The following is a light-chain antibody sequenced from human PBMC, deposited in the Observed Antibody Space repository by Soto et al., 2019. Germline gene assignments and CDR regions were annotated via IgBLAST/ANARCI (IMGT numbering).Light chain of an antibody. V-gene: IGKV3-15*01. CDR3: QQYDNWPRT. CDR2: GAS. CDR1: QSIINN. Sequence: EIVMTQSPATLSVSPGERATLSCRASQSIINNLALYQQTPGQAPRLLIYGASTRATGIPARFSGSGSGTEFTLTISSLQSADFAVXYXQQYDNWPRTFGQGTKVDIK. J-gene: IGKJ1*01.